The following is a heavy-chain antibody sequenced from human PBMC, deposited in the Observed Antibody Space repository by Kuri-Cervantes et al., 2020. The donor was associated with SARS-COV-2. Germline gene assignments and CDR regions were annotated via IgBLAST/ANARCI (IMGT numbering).Heavy chain of an antibody. CDR2: IKQDGSEK. D-gene: IGHD3-16*01. CDR1: GFTFSSYA. CDR3: ASKGG. V-gene: IGHV3-7*01. Sequence: GESLKISCAASGFTFSSYAMSWVRQAPGKGLEWVANIKQDGSEKYYVDSVKGRFTISRDNAKNSLYLQMNNLRAEDTAVYYCASKGGWGQGTLVTVSS. J-gene: IGHJ4*02.